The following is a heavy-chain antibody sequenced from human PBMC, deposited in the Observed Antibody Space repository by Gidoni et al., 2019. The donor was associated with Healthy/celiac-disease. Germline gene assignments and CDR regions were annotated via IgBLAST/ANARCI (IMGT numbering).Heavy chain of an antibody. D-gene: IGHD4-17*01. CDR2: IWYDGSNK. CDR3: ATLTDYGGNLAYDAFDI. J-gene: IGHJ3*02. Sequence: QVQLVESGGGVVQPGRSLRLSCAASGFTFSSYGMHWVRQAPGKGLEWVAVIWYDGSNKYYADSVKGRFTISRDNSKNTLYLQMNSLRAEDTAVYYCATLTDYGGNLAYDAFDIWGQGTMVTVSS. CDR1: GFTFSSYG. V-gene: IGHV3-33*01.